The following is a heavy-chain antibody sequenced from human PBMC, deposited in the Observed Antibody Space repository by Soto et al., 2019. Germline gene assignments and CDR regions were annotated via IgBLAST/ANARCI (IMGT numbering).Heavy chain of an antibody. Sequence: SETLSLTCTVSGGSISSYYWSWIRQPAGKGLEWIGRIYTSGSTNYNPSLKSRVTMSVDTSKNQFSLKLSSVTAADTAVYYCARAPSHYREDYFDYWGQGTLVTVSS. V-gene: IGHV4-4*07. CDR1: GGSISSYY. J-gene: IGHJ4*02. D-gene: IGHD4-4*01. CDR3: ARAPSHYREDYFDY. CDR2: IYTSGST.